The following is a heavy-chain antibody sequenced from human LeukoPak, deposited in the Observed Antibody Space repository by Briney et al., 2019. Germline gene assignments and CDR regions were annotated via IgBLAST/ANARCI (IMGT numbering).Heavy chain of an antibody. CDR3: ARKVEFRDFGEPYWYFHL. CDR1: GFTFSSYW. D-gene: IGHD3-10*01. CDR2: IKQDGNEK. Sequence: GGSLRLSCAASGFTFSSYWMSWVRQAPGKGLEWVANIKQDGNEKYYVDSVKGRFTISRDNAKNSLYLQMNSLRAEDTAVYYCARKVEFRDFGEPYWYFHLLGRCTLVTVSS. J-gene: IGHJ2*01. V-gene: IGHV3-7*01.